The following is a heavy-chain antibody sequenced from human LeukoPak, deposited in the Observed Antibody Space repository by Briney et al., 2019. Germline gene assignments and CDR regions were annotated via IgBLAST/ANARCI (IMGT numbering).Heavy chain of an antibody. D-gene: IGHD3-22*01. Sequence: GGSLRLSCAASGFTFNTCWMSWVRQAPGKGLEWVANIKQDGSETHYVDSVKGRFTISRDNAKNSLYLQMNSLRAEDTAVYYCARDQLSYYDSSGYWNYWGQGTLVTVSS. CDR2: IKQDGSET. CDR3: ARDQLSYYDSSGYWNY. V-gene: IGHV3-7*01. J-gene: IGHJ4*02. CDR1: GFTFNTCW.